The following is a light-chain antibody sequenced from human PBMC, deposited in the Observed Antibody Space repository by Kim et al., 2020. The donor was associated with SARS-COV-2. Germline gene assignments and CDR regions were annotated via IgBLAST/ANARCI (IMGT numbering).Light chain of an antibody. Sequence: DIQMTQSPSSLSASVGDRVTITCQASQDISNYLNWYQQKPGKAPKLLIYDASNLETGVPSRFSGSGSGTDFTFTISSLQPEDIATHYCQQYDLTFGGGTKV. CDR3: QQYDLT. CDR2: DAS. CDR1: QDISNY. V-gene: IGKV1-33*01. J-gene: IGKJ4*01.